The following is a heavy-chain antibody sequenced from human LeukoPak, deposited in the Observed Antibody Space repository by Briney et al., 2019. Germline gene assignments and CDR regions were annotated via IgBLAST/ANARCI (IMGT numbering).Heavy chain of an antibody. J-gene: IGHJ6*03. V-gene: IGHV3-23*01. CDR2: ISGSGGST. CDR3: AKDFSAGFGGGYYYYYMDV. CDR1: GFTFSSYA. Sequence: PGGSLRLSCAASGFTFSSYAMSWVRQAPGKGLEWVSAISGSGGSTYYADSVKGRFTISRDNSKNTLYLQMNSLRAEDTAVYYCAKDFSAGFGGGYYYYYMDVWGKGTTVTVSS. D-gene: IGHD3-10*01.